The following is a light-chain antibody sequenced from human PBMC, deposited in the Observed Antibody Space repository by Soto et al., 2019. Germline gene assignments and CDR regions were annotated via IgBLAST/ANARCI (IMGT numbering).Light chain of an antibody. CDR1: SNDVGGYNF. J-gene: IGLJ2*01. CDR2: DVT. V-gene: IGLV2-11*01. CDR3: TSFAGMNNFVV. Sequence: QSALTQPRSVSGSPGQSVTISCTGTSNDVGGYNFVSWYQQLPGKAPKLMIYDVTKRPSGVPDRFSGSKSGNTASLTISGLQTEDEADYYCTSFAGMNNFVVFGGGTKLTVL.